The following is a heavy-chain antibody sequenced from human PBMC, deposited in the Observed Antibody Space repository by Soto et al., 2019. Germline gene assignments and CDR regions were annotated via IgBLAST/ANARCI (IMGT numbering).Heavy chain of an antibody. J-gene: IGHJ3*02. CDR1: GGSFNSHS. CDR3: ATDDTVMVGADSAFDI. D-gene: IGHD4-17*01. V-gene: IGHV1-69*18. CDR2: IIPIFNTS. Sequence: QVQLVQSGADVKKPGSSVRVSCKASGGSFNSHSFSWVRQAPGQGLEWVGTIIPIFNTSTYAERFQGRVTITADASTSTAYMDLSRLTSEDSAVYYCATDDTVMVGADSAFDIWGQGTMVTVSS.